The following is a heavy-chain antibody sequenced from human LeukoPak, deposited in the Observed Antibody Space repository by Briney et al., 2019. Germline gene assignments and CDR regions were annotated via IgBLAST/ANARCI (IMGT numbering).Heavy chain of an antibody. CDR2: IRYDGSSK. V-gene: IGHV3-30*02. CDR3: AKDFTYYGSGSYYNVGDY. J-gene: IGHJ4*02. D-gene: IGHD3-10*01. Sequence: GGSLRLSCAASGFTFSSYGMHWVRQAPGKGLEGLAFIRYDGSSKYYADSVKGRFTISRDNSKNTLYMQMNSLRAEDTAVYYCAKDFTYYGSGSYYNVGDYWGQGTLVTVSS. CDR1: GFTFSSYG.